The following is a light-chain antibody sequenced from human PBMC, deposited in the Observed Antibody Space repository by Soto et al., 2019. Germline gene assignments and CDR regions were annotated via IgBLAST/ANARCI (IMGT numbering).Light chain of an antibody. V-gene: IGKV1-9*01. CDR1: QGISSY. CDR3: QQLNSYPQWT. Sequence: DIQLTQSPSFLSASVGDRVTITCRASQGISSYLAWYQQKPGKAPKLLIDAASTLQSGVPSRFSGSGSGTEFTLTISSLQPEDFATYYCQQLNSYPQWTFGQGTKVEIK. J-gene: IGKJ1*01. CDR2: AAS.